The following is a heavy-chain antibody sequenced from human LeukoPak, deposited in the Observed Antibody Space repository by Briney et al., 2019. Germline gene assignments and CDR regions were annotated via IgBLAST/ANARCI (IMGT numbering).Heavy chain of an antibody. CDR1: GYTFTSYG. Sequence: ASVKVSCKASGYTFTSYGISWVRQAPGRGLEWMGWISAVNGDIHPAQKFQDRVTLTTDTSTSTAYMELRSLRSDDTAVYYCARDRGGSGLTFDYWGQGTLVTVSS. CDR2: ISAVNGDI. CDR3: ARDRGGSGLTFDY. V-gene: IGHV1-18*01. J-gene: IGHJ4*02. D-gene: IGHD6-19*01.